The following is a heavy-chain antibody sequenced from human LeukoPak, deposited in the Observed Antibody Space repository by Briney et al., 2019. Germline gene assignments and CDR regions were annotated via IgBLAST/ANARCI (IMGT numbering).Heavy chain of an antibody. CDR2: IYYSGTT. D-gene: IGHD5-24*01. J-gene: IGHJ4*02. V-gene: IGHV4-31*03. CDR3: ARDQDGYSRFDY. Sequence: SETLSLTCTVSGGSIISGGHYWSWIRQHPGKGLEWIGYIYYSGTTYYNPSLKSRVTISVDTSVNQFSLRLTSVTAADTAVYSCARDQDGYSRFDYWGQGTLVTVSS. CDR1: GGSIISGGHY.